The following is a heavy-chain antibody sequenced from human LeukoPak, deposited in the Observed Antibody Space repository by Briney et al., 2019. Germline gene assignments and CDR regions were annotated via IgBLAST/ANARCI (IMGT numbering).Heavy chain of an antibody. Sequence: GGSLRLSCAASGFTFSSYAMHWVRQAPGEGLEWVAVISYDGSNKYYADSVKGRFTISRDNSKNTLYLQMNSLRAEDTAVYYCAKDDVGYCSSTSCRAYFDYWGQGTQVTVSS. J-gene: IGHJ4*02. V-gene: IGHV3-30-3*01. D-gene: IGHD2-2*01. CDR3: AKDDVGYCSSTSCRAYFDY. CDR1: GFTFSSYA. CDR2: ISYDGSNK.